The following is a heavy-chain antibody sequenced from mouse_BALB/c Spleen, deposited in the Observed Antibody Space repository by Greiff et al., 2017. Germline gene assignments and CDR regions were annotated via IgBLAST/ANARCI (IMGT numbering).Heavy chain of an antibody. Sequence: EVQLQQSGPSLVKPSQTLSLTCSVTGDSITSGYWNWIRKFPGNKLEYMGYISYSGSTYYNPSLKSRISITRDTSKNQYYLQLNSVTTEDTATYYCARLTGTGGYYFDYWGQGTTLTVSS. CDR3: ARLTGTGGYYFDY. V-gene: IGHV3-8*02. CDR1: GDSITSGY. J-gene: IGHJ2*01. D-gene: IGHD4-1*01. CDR2: ISYSGST.